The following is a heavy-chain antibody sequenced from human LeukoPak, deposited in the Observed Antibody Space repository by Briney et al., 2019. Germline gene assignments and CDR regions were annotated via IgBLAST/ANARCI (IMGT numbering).Heavy chain of an antibody. J-gene: IGHJ6*03. Sequence: GGSLRLSCAASGFTFSSYSMNWVRQAPGKGLEWVSSVSSSSSYIYYADSVKGRFTISRDNAKNSLYLQMNSLRAEDTAVYYCARLRYDDFWSGSWKYYYYMDVWGKGTTVTVSS. V-gene: IGHV3-21*01. CDR3: ARLRYDDFWSGSWKYYYYMDV. CDR1: GFTFSSYS. CDR2: VSSSSSYI. D-gene: IGHD3-3*01.